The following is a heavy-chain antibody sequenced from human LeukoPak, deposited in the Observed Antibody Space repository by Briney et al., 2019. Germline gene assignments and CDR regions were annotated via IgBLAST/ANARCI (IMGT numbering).Heavy chain of an antibody. CDR1: GFTVSSNY. D-gene: IGHD3-3*01. J-gene: IGHJ4*02. V-gene: IGHV3-7*01. CDR3: ARDDDVWSGWGH. Sequence: PGGSLRLSCAASGFTVSSNYMSWVRQAPGKGLEWVANINQDGSGEYYAGSVKGRFTIARDNAKNSLYLQMNSLRAEDTAVYYCARDDDVWSGWGHWGRGTLVTVSS. CDR2: INQDGSGE.